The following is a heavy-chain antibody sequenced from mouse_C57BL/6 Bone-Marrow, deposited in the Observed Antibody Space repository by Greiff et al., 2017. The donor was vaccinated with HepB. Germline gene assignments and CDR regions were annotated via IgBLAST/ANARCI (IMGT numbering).Heavy chain of an antibody. Sequence: EVKLVESGGGLVKPGGSLKLSCAASGFTFSDYGMHWVRQAPEKGLEWVAYISSGSSTIYYADTVKGRFTISRDNAKNTLFLQMTSLRSEDTAMYYCARAYYGYDGAMDYWGQGTSVTVSS. V-gene: IGHV5-17*01. CDR1: GFTFSDYG. CDR2: ISSGSSTI. J-gene: IGHJ4*01. CDR3: ARAYYGYDGAMDY. D-gene: IGHD2-9*01.